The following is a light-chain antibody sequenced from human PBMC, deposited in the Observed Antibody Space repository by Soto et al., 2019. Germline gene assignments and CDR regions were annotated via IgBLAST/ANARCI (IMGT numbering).Light chain of an antibody. CDR2: KAS. CDR1: QNIYTW. CDR3: QQYSTYPIT. Sequence: DYQVTQSPSTLSASVGDRVTITCRASQNIYTWLAWYQQKPGKAPKLLIYKASNLESGLPSRFTGSGSGTEFTLTISSLQSDDFATYYCQQYSTYPITFGQGTRLEIK. J-gene: IGKJ5*01. V-gene: IGKV1-5*03.